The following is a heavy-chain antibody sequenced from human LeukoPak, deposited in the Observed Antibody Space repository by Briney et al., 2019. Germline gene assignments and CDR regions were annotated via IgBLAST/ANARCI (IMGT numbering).Heavy chain of an antibody. CDR2: IRSKANSYAT. CDR3: TSCGYSYGSYFDY. Sequence: PGGSLRLSCAASGFTFSGSAMRWVRQASGKGLEWVSRIRSKANSYATAYAASVKGRFTISRDDSKNTAYLQMNSLKTEDTAVYYCTSCGYSYGSYFDYWGQGTLVTVSS. D-gene: IGHD5-18*01. V-gene: IGHV3-73*01. J-gene: IGHJ4*02. CDR1: GFTFSGSA.